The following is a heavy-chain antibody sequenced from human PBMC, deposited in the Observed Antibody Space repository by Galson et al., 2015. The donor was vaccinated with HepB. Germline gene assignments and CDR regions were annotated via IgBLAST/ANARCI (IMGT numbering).Heavy chain of an antibody. J-gene: IGHJ3*02. CDR3: AGVRWVDRAFDI. D-gene: IGHD4-23*01. V-gene: IGHV3-13*05. CDR2: ISTDGDP. Sequence: SLRLSCAASGFTFSTYDLHWVRQVTGKGLESVSAISTDGDPFYADSVRGRFTISRENAKNSWYLQMNSLRVKDTAVYYCAGVRWVDRAFDIWGQGTMVTVSS. CDR1: GFTFSTYD.